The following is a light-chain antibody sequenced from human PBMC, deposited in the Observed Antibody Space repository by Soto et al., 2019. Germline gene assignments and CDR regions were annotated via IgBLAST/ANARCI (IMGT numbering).Light chain of an antibody. CDR1: QSVSRS. CDR3: LLDYNYFWA. CDR2: DAS. V-gene: IGKV3D-15*01. Sequence: EVVMTQSPATLSVSPGERATLSCKASQSVSRSLAWYQQKPGQAPRLLIYDASTRATDIPAKFSGGGSGTEFTLTISSLQSEDSAVYYCLLDYNYFWAFGQGTKVEIK. J-gene: IGKJ1*01.